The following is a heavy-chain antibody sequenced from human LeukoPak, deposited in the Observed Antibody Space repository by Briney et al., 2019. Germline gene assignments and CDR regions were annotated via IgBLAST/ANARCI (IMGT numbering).Heavy chain of an antibody. V-gene: IGHV3-7*01. CDR2: IKQDGSEK. J-gene: IGHJ4*02. CDR1: GFTFSSYW. Sequence: GGSLRLSCAASGFTFSSYWMSWVRQAPGRGLAWVANIKQDGSEKYYVDSVKGRFTISRDNAKNSLYLQMNSLRAEDTAVYYCARDLGYYDSSTGYYFDYWGQGTLVTVSS. D-gene: IGHD3-22*01. CDR3: ARDLGYYDSSTGYYFDY.